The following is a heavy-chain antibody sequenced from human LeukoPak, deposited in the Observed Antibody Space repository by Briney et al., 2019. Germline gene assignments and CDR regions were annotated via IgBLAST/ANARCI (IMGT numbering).Heavy chain of an antibody. D-gene: IGHD3-9*01. J-gene: IGHJ4*02. CDR2: ISSSSSYI. CDR3: ARALRYFDWLSGY. CDR1: GFTFSSYS. Sequence: GGSLRLSCAASGFTFSSYSMNWVRQAPGKGLEWVSSISSSSSYIYYADSVKGRFTISRDNAKNSLYLQLNSLRAEDTAVYYCARALRYFDWLSGYWGQGTLVTVSS. V-gene: IGHV3-21*01.